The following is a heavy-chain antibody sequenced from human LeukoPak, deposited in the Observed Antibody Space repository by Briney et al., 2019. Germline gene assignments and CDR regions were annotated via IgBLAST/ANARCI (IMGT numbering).Heavy chain of an antibody. J-gene: IGHJ4*02. Sequence: SQTLSLTCTVSGGSISSGDYYWSWIRQPPGKGLEWIGYIYYSGSTYYNPSLKSRVTISVDTSKNQFSLELSSVTAADTAVYYCARDASDYYDSSGYYFFDYWGQGTLVTVSS. D-gene: IGHD3-22*01. CDR3: ARDASDYYDSSGYYFFDY. CDR2: IYYSGST. V-gene: IGHV4-30-4*01. CDR1: GGSISSGDYY.